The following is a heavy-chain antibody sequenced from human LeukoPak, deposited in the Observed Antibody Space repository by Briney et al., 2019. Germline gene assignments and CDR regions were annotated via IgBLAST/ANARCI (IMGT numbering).Heavy chain of an antibody. CDR1: GFTFNNAW. CDR3: AKTHGSGWNFDY. Sequence: GGSLRLSCAASGFTFNNAWMSWVRQAPGKGLEWVSVIRGTGGSTYYADSVKGRFTISRDNSKNTLYLQMNSLRAGDTAVYYCAKTHGSGWNFDYWGQGTLVTVSS. J-gene: IGHJ4*02. D-gene: IGHD6-19*01. CDR2: IRGTGGST. V-gene: IGHV3-23*01.